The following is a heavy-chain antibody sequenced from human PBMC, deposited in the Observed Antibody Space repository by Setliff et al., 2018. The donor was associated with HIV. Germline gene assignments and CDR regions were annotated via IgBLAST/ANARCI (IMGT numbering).Heavy chain of an antibody. CDR2: IIPLFGSA. Sequence: SVKVSCKASGNSFHSYAFSWVRQAPGQGLEWMGGIIPLFGSANYAQKFQGRVTITADESTSTVYMEVSGLRFEDTAVYFCAKDGPTVIEVSYMDVWGKGTTVTVSS. CDR3: AKDGPTVIEVSYMDV. J-gene: IGHJ6*03. CDR1: GNSFHSYA. D-gene: IGHD4-4*01. V-gene: IGHV1-69*13.